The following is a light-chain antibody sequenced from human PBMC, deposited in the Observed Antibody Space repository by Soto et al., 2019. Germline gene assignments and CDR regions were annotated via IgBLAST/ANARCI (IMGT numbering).Light chain of an antibody. CDR2: DVR. CDR1: SSDVGGYNY. J-gene: IGLJ2*01. CDR3: SSYPSSSTPVV. V-gene: IGLV2-14*01. Sequence: QSALTQPASVSGSPGQSITISCTGTSSDVGGYNYVSWYQQHPGKAPKLMSYDVRNRPSGVSNRFSGSKSGNTASLTISGLQAEDEADYYCSSYPSSSTPVVFGGGTKVTVL.